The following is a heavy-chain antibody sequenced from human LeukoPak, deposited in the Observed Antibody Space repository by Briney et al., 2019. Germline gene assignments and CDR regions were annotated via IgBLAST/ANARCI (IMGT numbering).Heavy chain of an antibody. Sequence: SETLSLTCTVSGGSISSSSYYWGWIRQPPGKGLELIGSIYYSGSTYYNPSLKSRVTISVDTSKNQFSLKLSSVTAADTAVYYCARVAAGDSGWYVYIFDYWGQGTLVTVSS. CDR3: ARVAAGDSGWYVYIFDY. CDR1: GGSISSSSYY. J-gene: IGHJ4*02. CDR2: IYYSGST. D-gene: IGHD6-19*01. V-gene: IGHV4-39*07.